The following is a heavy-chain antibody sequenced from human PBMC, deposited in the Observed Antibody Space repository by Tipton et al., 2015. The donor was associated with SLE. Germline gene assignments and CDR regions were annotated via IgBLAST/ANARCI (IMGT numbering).Heavy chain of an antibody. V-gene: IGHV3-30*18. CDR3: AKDGSGSSWTGWFDP. Sequence: SLRLSCAASGFTFSSYAMHWVRQAPGKGLEWVAVISYDGSNKYYADSVKGRFTISRDNSKNTLYLQMNSLRAEDTAVYYCAKDGSGSSWTGWFDPWGQGTLVTVSS. CDR1: GFTFSSYA. J-gene: IGHJ5*02. D-gene: IGHD6-13*01. CDR2: ISYDGSNK.